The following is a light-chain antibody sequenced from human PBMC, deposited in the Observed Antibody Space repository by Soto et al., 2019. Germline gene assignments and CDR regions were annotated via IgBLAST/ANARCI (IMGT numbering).Light chain of an antibody. CDR3: SSYTSRSTLDYV. J-gene: IGLJ1*01. V-gene: IGLV2-14*01. CDR2: EVS. CDR1: SSDVGGYNY. Sequence: QSALTQPASVSGPLGQSITISCTGTSSDVGGYNYVSWYQQHPGKAPKLMIYEVSNRPSGVSNRFSGSKSGNTASLTISGLQAEDEADYYCSSYTSRSTLDYVFGSGTKV.